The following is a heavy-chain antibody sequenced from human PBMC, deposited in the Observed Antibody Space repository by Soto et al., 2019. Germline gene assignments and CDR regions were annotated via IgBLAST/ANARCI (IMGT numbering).Heavy chain of an antibody. CDR2: ITTSSSYR. D-gene: IGHD6-19*01. J-gene: IGHJ4*02. V-gene: IGHV3-21*01. CDR1: GFTFTRYP. Sequence: QRLYCAAPGFTFTRYPMNWVRQAPGKGLEWVSSITTSSSYRYYSGSVKGRFTISRDNARNSLFLQMNSLRAEDTAVYYCVIGQFPVDWGQGTLVTVSS. CDR3: VIGQFPVD.